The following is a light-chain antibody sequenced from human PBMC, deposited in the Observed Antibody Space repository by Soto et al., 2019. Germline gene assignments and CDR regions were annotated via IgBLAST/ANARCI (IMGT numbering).Light chain of an antibody. CDR3: QQPNNWPPWT. Sequence: EFVLPPAPVTLSVSPGESFTISGSASLRVSSNLAWYHQKPAHSPRLLLYGASTRATGIPPTFSGSGSGTEFTLPISSLQSEDFAVYYCQQPNNWPPWTFGKGTKVDIK. J-gene: IGKJ1*01. CDR2: GAS. V-gene: IGKV3-15*01. CDR1: LRVSSN.